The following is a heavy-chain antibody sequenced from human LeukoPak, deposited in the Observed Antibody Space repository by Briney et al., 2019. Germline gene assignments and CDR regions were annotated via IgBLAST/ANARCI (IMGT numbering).Heavy chain of an antibody. CDR3: ARDSYTFDNMNGFDI. Sequence: ASVKVSCKASGYTFTSYGISWVRQAPGQGLEWMGWISAYNGNTNYAQKLQGRVTMTTDTSTSTAYMELRSLRSDDTAVYYCARDSYTFDNMNGFDIWGQGTMVTVSS. J-gene: IGHJ3*02. CDR2: ISAYNGNT. D-gene: IGHD1-14*01. V-gene: IGHV1-18*01. CDR1: GYTFTSYG.